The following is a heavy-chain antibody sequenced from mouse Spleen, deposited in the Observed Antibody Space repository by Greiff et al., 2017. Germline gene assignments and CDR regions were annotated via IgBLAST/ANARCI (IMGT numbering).Heavy chain of an antibody. CDR3: TRWDPDWFAY. CDR2: IDPETGGT. Sequence: VQLQQSGAELVRPGASVTLSCKASGYTFTDYEMHWVKQTPVHGLEWIGAIDPETGGTAYNQKFKGKAILTADKSSSTAYMELRSLTSEDSAVYYCTRWDPDWFAYWGQGTLVTVSA. J-gene: IGHJ3*01. CDR1: GYTFTDYE. D-gene: IGHD4-1*01. V-gene: IGHV1-15*01.